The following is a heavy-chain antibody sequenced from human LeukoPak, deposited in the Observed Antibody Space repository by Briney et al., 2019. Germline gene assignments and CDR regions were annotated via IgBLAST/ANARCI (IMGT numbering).Heavy chain of an antibody. Sequence: GASVKVSCKASGYTFTSYGISWVRQAPGQGLGWMGWINAYNGNTNYAQKLQGRVTMTTDTSTSTAYMELRSLRSDDTAVYYCARDSPYCSGWYNWFDPWGQGTLVTVSS. CDR2: INAYNGNT. CDR1: GYTFTSYG. D-gene: IGHD6-19*01. V-gene: IGHV1-18*01. J-gene: IGHJ5*02. CDR3: ARDSPYCSGWYNWFDP.